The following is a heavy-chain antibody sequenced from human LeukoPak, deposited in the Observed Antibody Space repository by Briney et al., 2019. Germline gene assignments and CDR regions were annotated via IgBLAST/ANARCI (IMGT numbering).Heavy chain of an antibody. CDR2: IKQDGSEK. CDR3: ARDQGDITMVRGAMGDWFDP. V-gene: IGHV3-7*01. D-gene: IGHD3-10*01. J-gene: IGHJ5*02. Sequence: GGSLRLSCAASGFTFSSYWMSWVRQAPGKGLEWVANIKQDGSEKYYVDSVKGRFTISRDNAKNSLYLQMNSLRAEDTAVYYCARDQGDITMVRGAMGDWFDPWGQGTLVTVSS. CDR1: GFTFSSYW.